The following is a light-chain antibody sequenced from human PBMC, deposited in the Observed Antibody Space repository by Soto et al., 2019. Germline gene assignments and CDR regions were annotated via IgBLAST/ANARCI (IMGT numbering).Light chain of an antibody. Sequence: QSVLTQPASVSGSPGQSITISCTGTNSDVGSYDLVSWYQQYPGKAPKLMIYEGSERPSGVSNRFSGSKSGNTASLTISGLQAEDEADYYCYSYAGRSNWVFGGGTQLTVL. CDR1: NSDVGSYDL. V-gene: IGLV2-23*01. CDR3: YSYAGRSNWV. J-gene: IGLJ7*01. CDR2: EGS.